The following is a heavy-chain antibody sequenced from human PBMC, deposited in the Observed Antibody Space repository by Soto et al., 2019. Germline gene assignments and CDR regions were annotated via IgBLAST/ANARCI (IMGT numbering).Heavy chain of an antibody. CDR1: GGSFNGYY. V-gene: IGHV4-34*01. J-gene: IGHJ5*02. CDR2: INHTGGT. Sequence: AETLTLTCAVYGGSFNGYYWNWIRQPPGKGLEWIGEINHTGGTHYNPSLKIRVTMSVDTAKNQFSLRLSSVTAADTAIYYCATRITVFGLLIPPFDPWGQGTQVTVSS. D-gene: IGHD3-3*01. CDR3: ATRITVFGLLIPPFDP.